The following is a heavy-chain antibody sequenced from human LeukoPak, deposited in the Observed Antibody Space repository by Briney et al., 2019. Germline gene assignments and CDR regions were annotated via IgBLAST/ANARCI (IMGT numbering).Heavy chain of an antibody. CDR3: ARRSWGSDFDY. J-gene: IGHJ4*02. CDR2: IYSSGST. D-gene: IGHD3-16*01. Sequence: SETLSLTCSVSGGSLSNYYWTWIRHPPGKGLGWIGYIYSSGSTNYHPSLRSRVSISVDTSENQFSLNLSSVTAADTAVYYCARRSWGSDFDYWGQGALVTVSS. CDR1: GGSLSNYY. V-gene: IGHV4-59*01.